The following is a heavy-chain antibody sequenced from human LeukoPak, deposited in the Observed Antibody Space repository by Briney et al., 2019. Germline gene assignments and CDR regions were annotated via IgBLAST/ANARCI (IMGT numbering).Heavy chain of an antibody. CDR2: ISGSGGST. J-gene: IGHJ4*02. Sequence: GGSLRLSCAASGFSFSDYSMNWVRQAPGKGLEWVSAISGSGGSTYYADSVKGRFTISRDNSKNTLYLQMNSLRAEDTAVYYCTAMVKYYFDYWGQGTLVTVSS. D-gene: IGHD5-18*01. CDR3: TAMVKYYFDY. CDR1: GFSFSDYS. V-gene: IGHV3-23*01.